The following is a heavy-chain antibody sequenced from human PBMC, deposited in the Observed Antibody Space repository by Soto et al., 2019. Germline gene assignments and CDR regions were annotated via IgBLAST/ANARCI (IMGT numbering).Heavy chain of an antibody. CDR1: GFTFSSYA. CDR2: ISYDGSNK. V-gene: IGHV3-30-3*01. CDR3: ARLSSGWSDIDY. Sequence: PGGSLRLSCAASGFTFSSYAMHWVRQAPGKGLEWVAVISYDGSNKYYADSVKGRFTISRDNSKNTLYLQMNSLRAGDTAVYYCARLSSGWSDIDYSGQGTLVTVST. D-gene: IGHD6-19*01. J-gene: IGHJ4*02.